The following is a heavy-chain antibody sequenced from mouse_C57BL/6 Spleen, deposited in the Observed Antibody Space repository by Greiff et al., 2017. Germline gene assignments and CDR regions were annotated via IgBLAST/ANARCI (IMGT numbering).Heavy chain of an antibody. CDR2: ISSGSSTI. J-gene: IGHJ3*01. CDR1: GFTFSDYG. Sequence: EVKVVESGGGLVKPGGSLKLSCAASGFTFSDYGMHWVRQAPEKGLEWVAYISSGSSTIYYADTVKGRFTISRDNAKNTLFLQMTSLRSEDTAMYYCATYSPFAYWGQGTLVTVSA. D-gene: IGHD2-12*01. CDR3: ATYSPFAY. V-gene: IGHV5-17*01.